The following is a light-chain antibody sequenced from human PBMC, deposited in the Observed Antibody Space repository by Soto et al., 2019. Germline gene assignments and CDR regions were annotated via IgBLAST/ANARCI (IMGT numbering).Light chain of an antibody. Sequence: EIVLTQSPCTLCLSXGARATLSXXXXQSVSSSYLAWYQQKPGQAPRLLIYGASTRATGIPARFSGSGAGTEFTLTISSLQSEDFAVYYCQQFSNWPPITFGQGTRLENK. CDR2: GAS. V-gene: IGKV3-15*01. CDR3: QQFSNWPPIT. CDR1: QSVSSSY. J-gene: IGKJ5*01.